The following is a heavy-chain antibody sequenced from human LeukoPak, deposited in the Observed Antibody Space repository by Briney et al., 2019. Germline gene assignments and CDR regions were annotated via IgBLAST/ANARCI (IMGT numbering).Heavy chain of an antibody. CDR3: ARRNYYDSSGGVNYFDY. CDR2: IYPGDSDT. J-gene: IGHJ4*02. V-gene: IGHV5-51*01. Sequence: GESLKISCKGSGYSSTSYWIGWVRQMPGKGLEWMGIIYPGDSDTRYSPSFQGQVTISADKSISTAYLQWSSLKASDTAMYYCARRNYYDSSGGVNYFDYWGQGTLVTVSS. D-gene: IGHD3-22*01. CDR1: GYSSTSYW.